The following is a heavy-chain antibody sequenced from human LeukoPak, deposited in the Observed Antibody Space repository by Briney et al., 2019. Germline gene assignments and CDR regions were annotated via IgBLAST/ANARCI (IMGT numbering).Heavy chain of an antibody. D-gene: IGHD6-19*01. CDR2: ISSSSSYI. J-gene: IGHJ4*02. CDR1: GFTFSSYS. CDR3: AREGAVAGQSSPFDY. Sequence: PGGSLRLSCAASGFTFSSYSMNWVRQAPGKGLEWVSSISSSSSYIYYADSVKGRFTISRDNAKNSLYLQLNSLRAEDTAVYYCAREGAVAGQSSPFDYWGQGTLVTVSS. V-gene: IGHV3-21*01.